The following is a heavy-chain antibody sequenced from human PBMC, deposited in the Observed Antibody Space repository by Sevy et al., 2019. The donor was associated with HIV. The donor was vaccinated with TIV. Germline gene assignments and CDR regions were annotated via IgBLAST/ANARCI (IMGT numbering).Heavy chain of an antibody. J-gene: IGHJ4*02. Sequence: SETLSLTCTVSASSITSDNLWGWIRQPPGKGLEWIGNVYPSGSTYYNPSFKSRVTISADTSKNQFSLKLTAVTAADAAVYFCGGGVFTLYYFDSWGQGTLVTVSS. CDR3: GGGVFTLYYFDS. V-gene: IGHV4-38-2*02. CDR2: VYPSGST. D-gene: IGHD3-10*01. CDR1: ASSITSDNL.